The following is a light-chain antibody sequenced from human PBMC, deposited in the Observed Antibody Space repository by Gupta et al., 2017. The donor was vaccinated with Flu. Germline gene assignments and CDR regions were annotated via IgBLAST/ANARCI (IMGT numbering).Light chain of an antibody. CDR3: QQESSSRIT. J-gene: IGKJ4*01. V-gene: IGKV3-20*01. Sequence: EIVLTQSPGTLSLSPGERATLSCRASQSVSSSYLAWYQQKPGQAPRLLIYGASSRATGIPDRFSGSGSGTXFTLTIXRLEPEDFAVYYCQQESSSRITFGXGTKVEIK. CDR2: GAS. CDR1: QSVSSSY.